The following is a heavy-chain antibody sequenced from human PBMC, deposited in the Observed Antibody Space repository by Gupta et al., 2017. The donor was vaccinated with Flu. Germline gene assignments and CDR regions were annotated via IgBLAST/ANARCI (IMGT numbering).Heavy chain of an antibody. Sequence: QVRLQELGPGLVKSSETLSLTCTVSGVSISSGGYYWSWIRQHPKRGLEWLGYIYDSGTTYYNPSLKSRITISVDTSENDFSLRLRAVSAADTAVYFCARGGDRRGFDSWGRGALVTVSS. CDR1: GVSISSGGYY. D-gene: IGHD2-21*02. J-gene: IGHJ4*02. CDR2: IYDSGTT. V-gene: IGHV4-31*03. CDR3: ARGGDRRGFDS.